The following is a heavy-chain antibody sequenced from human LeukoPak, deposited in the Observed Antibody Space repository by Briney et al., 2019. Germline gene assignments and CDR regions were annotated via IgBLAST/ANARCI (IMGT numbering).Heavy chain of an antibody. Sequence: GASVKVSCKASRGTFSSYAISWVRQAPGKGLEWVSAISGSGGSTYYTDSVKGRFTISRDNSKNTLYLQMNSLRAEDTAVYYCAKVDFYDTSGYYGPTFLDYWGQGTLVTVSS. CDR3: AKVDFYDTSGYYGPTFLDY. V-gene: IGHV3-23*01. D-gene: IGHD3-22*01. CDR1: RGTFSSYA. J-gene: IGHJ4*02. CDR2: ISGSGGST.